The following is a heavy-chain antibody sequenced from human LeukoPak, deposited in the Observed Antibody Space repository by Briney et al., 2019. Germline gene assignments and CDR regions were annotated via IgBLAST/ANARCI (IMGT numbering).Heavy chain of an antibody. CDR3: ARDTTTVVTLPDYFDD. Sequence: SETLSLTCAVSGGSFIGSHWNWIRQPPGKGLEWIGEINHSGNTNYNPSLKSRVTISVDTSKNQFSLKLRSVTAADTAVYYCARDTTTVVTLPDYFDDWGQGTLVTVSS. CDR1: GGSFIGSH. J-gene: IGHJ4*02. CDR2: INHSGNT. V-gene: IGHV4-34*01. D-gene: IGHD4-23*01.